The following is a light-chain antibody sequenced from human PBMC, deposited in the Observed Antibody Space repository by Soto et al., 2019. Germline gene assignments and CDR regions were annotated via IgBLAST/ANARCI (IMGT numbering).Light chain of an antibody. CDR3: SSYTSSSTLRV. CDR2: DVS. J-gene: IGLJ1*01. V-gene: IGLV2-14*01. CDR1: SSDVGGYNY. Sequence: QSVLTQPASVSGSPGQSITISGTGTSSDVGGYNYVFWYQKNPGKTPKLMIYDVSNRPSGVSNRFSGSKSGNTASLSISGLQAEDEADYYCSSYTSSSTLRVFGTGTKLTVL.